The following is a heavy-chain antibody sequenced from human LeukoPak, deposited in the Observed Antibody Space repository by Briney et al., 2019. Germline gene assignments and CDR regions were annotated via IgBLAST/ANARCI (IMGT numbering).Heavy chain of an antibody. CDR3: ARDWAGGIAVAGRGYYFDY. J-gene: IGHJ4*02. Sequence: GASVEVSCKASGYTFTSYGISWVRQAPGQGLEWMGWISAYNGNTNYAQKLQGRVTMTTDTSTSTAYMELRSLRSDDTAVYYCARDWAGGIAVAGRGYYFDYWGQGTLVTVSS. V-gene: IGHV1-18*01. D-gene: IGHD6-19*01. CDR2: ISAYNGNT. CDR1: GYTFTSYG.